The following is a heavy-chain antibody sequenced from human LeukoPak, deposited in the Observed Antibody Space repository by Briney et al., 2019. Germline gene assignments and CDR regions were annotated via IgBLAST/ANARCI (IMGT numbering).Heavy chain of an antibody. J-gene: IGHJ4*02. D-gene: IGHD3-10*01. V-gene: IGHV1-69*05. CDR1: GGTFSSYA. Sequence: SVKVSCKASGGTFSSYAISWVRQAPGQGLEWMGGIIPIFGTANYAQKFQGRVTITTDESTSTAYMELSSLRSEDTGVYYCARGFSVRGVMDYWGQGTLVTVSS. CDR3: ARGFSVRGVMDY. CDR2: IIPIFGTA.